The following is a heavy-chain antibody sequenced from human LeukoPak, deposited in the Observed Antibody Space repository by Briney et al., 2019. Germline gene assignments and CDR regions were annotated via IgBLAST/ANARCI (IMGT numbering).Heavy chain of an antibody. CDR1: GLSVRGSY. V-gene: IGHV3-53*01. D-gene: IGHD1-14*01. CDR3: TRDLTGTTWSENDY. J-gene: IGHJ4*02. CDR2: IYSGDRT. Sequence: GGSLRLSCEVSGLSVRGSYMSWVRQAPGKGLEWVSVIYSGDRTYYADSVKGRFTISRDTSKNSLYLQMNNLRVDDTAMYYCTRDLTGTTWSENDYWGQATLVTISS.